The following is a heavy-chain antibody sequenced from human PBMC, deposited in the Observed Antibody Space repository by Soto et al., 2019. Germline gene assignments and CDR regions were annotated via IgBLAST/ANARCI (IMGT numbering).Heavy chain of an antibody. CDR1: GYTFTGYY. D-gene: IGHD2-15*01. Sequence: ASVKVSCKASGYTFTGYYMHWVRQAPGQGLEWMGWINPNSGGTNYAQKFQGWVTMTRDTSISTAYMELSRLRSDDTAVYYCARDLWGYSPGNGMDVWGQGTTVTVSS. CDR2: INPNSGGT. V-gene: IGHV1-2*04. J-gene: IGHJ6*02. CDR3: ARDLWGYSPGNGMDV.